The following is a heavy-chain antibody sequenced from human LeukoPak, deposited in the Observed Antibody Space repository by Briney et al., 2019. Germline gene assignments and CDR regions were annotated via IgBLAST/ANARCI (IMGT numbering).Heavy chain of an antibody. V-gene: IGHV4-59*08. CDR2: IYYSGST. Sequence: SETLSLTCTVSGGSISSYYWSWIRQPPGKGLEWIGYIYYSGSTNYNPSLKSRVTISVDTSKNQFTLKLSSVTAADTAVYYCARCGGDCSDFDYWGQGTLVTVSS. CDR3: ARCGGDCSDFDY. D-gene: IGHD2-21*02. CDR1: GGSISSYY. J-gene: IGHJ4*02.